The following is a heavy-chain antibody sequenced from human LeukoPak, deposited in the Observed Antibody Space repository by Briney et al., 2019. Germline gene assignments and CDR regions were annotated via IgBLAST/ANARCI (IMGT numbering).Heavy chain of an antibody. D-gene: IGHD3-22*01. CDR3: ARDENYYDSSGHYEDAFDI. CDR2: IIPILGIA. J-gene: IGHJ3*02. CDR1: GGTFSSYA. V-gene: IGHV1-69*04. Sequence: GSSVKVSCKASGGTFSSYAISWVRQAPGQGLEWMGRIIPILGIANYAQKFQGRVTITADKSTSTAYMELSSLRSEDTAVYYCARDENYYDSSGHYEDAFDIWGQGTMVTVSS.